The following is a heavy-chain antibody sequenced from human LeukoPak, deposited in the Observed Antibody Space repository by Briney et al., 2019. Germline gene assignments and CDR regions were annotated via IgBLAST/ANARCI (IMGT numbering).Heavy chain of an antibody. Sequence: GGSLRLSCAASGFTFSSSAMSWVRQAPGKGLEWVSAIRGSVGSTYYADSVKGRFIISRDNSKNTLYLQMNSLRAEDTAVYYCAKKRYFEAFDYWGQGTLVTVSS. V-gene: IGHV3-23*01. J-gene: IGHJ4*02. CDR3: AKKRYFEAFDY. D-gene: IGHD3-9*01. CDR2: IRGSVGST. CDR1: GFTFSSSA.